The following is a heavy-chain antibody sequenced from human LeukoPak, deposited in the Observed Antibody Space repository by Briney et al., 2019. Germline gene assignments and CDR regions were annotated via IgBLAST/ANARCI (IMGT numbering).Heavy chain of an antibody. CDR2: ISSSGSTI. V-gene: IGHV3-48*03. J-gene: IGHJ4*02. Sequence: GGSLRLSCAASGFTFSSYAMSWVRQAPGKGLEWVSYISSSGSTIYYADSVKGRFTISRDNAKNSLYLQMNSLRAEDTAVYYCARDRPIDFWSGYYTGGAGVFDYWGQGTLVTVSS. CDR1: GFTFSSYA. D-gene: IGHD3-3*01. CDR3: ARDRPIDFWSGYYTGGAGVFDY.